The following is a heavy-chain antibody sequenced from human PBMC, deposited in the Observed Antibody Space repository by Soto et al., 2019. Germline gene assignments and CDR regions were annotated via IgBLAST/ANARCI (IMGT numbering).Heavy chain of an antibody. CDR3: AHLYYYDSSGSCFDY. D-gene: IGHD3-22*01. V-gene: IGHV2-5*01. J-gene: IGHJ4*02. CDR2: IYWNDDK. CDR1: GFSLSTSGVG. Sequence: SGPTLVNPPQTLTLTCTFSGFSLSTSGVGVGWIRQPPGKALEWLALIYWNDDKRYSPSLKSRLTITKDTSKNQVVLTMTNMDPVDTATYYCAHLYYYDSSGSCFDYWGQGTLVTVSS.